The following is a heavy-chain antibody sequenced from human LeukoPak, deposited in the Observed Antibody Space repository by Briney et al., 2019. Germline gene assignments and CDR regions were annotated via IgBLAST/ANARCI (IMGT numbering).Heavy chain of an antibody. V-gene: IGHV4-31*03. J-gene: IGHJ5*02. CDR3: ARVFGGAFDP. CDR2: IFYNGNT. Sequence: TLSLTCYVTGDSLSSGGYYWSWIRQHPGKGLEWIGNIFYNGNTYYNPSLKSRVTLSVYTSENQFSLRMSSVTAADTAVYYCARVFGGAFDPWAQGTLVTVSS. CDR1: GDSLSSGGYY. D-gene: IGHD2-15*01.